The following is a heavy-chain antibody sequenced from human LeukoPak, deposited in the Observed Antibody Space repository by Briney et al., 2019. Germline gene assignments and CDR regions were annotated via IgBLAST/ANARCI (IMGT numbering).Heavy chain of an antibody. V-gene: IGHV4-38-2*01. CDR3: ARVRDCSGGSCCALDY. J-gene: IGHJ4*02. CDR2: IYHSGST. D-gene: IGHD2-15*01. Sequence: SETLSLTCAVSGYSISSGYYWGWIRQPPGKGLEWIGSIYHSGSTYYNPSLKSRVTISVDTSKNQFSLKLSSVTAADTAVYYCARVRDCSGGSCCALDYWGQGTLVTVSS. CDR1: GYSISSGYY.